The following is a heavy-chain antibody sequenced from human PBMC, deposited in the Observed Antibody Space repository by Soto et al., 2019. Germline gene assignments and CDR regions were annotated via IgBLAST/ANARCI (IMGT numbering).Heavy chain of an antibody. V-gene: IGHV3-33*01. CDR3: ARVLESIAARPPNYYYYGMDV. Sequence: QAGGSLRLSCAASGFTFSSYGMHWVRQAPGKGLEWVAVIWYDGSNKYYADSVKGRFTISRDNSKNTLYLQMNSLRAEDTAVYYCARVLESIAARPPNYYYYGMDVWGQGTTVTVSS. J-gene: IGHJ6*02. D-gene: IGHD6-6*01. CDR2: IWYDGSNK. CDR1: GFTFSSYG.